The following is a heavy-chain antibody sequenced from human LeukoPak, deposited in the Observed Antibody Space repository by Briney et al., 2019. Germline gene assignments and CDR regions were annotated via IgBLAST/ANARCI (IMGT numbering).Heavy chain of an antibody. J-gene: IGHJ6*03. CDR1: GFTFSSYA. CDR2: ISGSGGST. CDR3: AKIGIQLWISHYYYMDV. D-gene: IGHD5-18*01. V-gene: IGHV3-23*01. Sequence: GGSLRLSCAASGFTFSSYAMSWVRQAPGKGLEWVSAISGSGGSTYYADSVKGRFTISRDNSKNTLYLQMNSLRAEDTAVYYCAKIGIQLWISHYYYMDVWGKGTTVTVSS.